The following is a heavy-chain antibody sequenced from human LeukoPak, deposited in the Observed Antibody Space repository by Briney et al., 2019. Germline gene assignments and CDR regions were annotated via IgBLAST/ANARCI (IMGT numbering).Heavy chain of an antibody. CDR2: IWYDGSNK. V-gene: IGHV3-33*06. J-gene: IGHJ4*02. CDR1: GFTFSSYG. Sequence: GRSLRLSCAASGFTFSSYGMHWVRQAPGKGLEWVAVIWYDGSNKYYADSVKGRFTISRDNSKNTLYLQTNSLRAEDTAVYYCAKERIAAAEIDYWGQGTLVTVSS. D-gene: IGHD6-13*01. CDR3: AKERIAAAEIDY.